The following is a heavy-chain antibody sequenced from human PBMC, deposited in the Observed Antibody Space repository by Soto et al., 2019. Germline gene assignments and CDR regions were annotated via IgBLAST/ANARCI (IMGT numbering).Heavy chain of an antibody. J-gene: IGHJ3*02. CDR3: ARDDDSSFRSRAFDI. CDR2: IYYSGPT. D-gene: IGHD3-22*01. V-gene: IGHV4-61*01. CDR1: GGSVSRDSNF. Sequence: SETLSLTCTVSGGSVSRDSNFWSWIRQPPGKGLEWIGYIYYSGPTRYNPSLESRVTISIDSSKNQVSLDLTSVTAADTAVYYCARDDDSSFRSRAFDIWGQGTMVTVSS.